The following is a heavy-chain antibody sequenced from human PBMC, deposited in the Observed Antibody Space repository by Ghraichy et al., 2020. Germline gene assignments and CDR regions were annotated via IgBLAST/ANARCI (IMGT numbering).Heavy chain of an antibody. Sequence: SETLSLTCTVSGGSISSYYWSWIRQPPGKGLEWIGYIYYSGSTNYNPSLKSRVTISVDTSKNQFSLKLSSVTAADTAVYYCARQGCSQTYYDFWSGCKYYYMDVWGKGTTVTVSS. D-gene: IGHD3-3*01. CDR2: IYYSGST. V-gene: IGHV4-59*08. CDR1: GGSISSYY. CDR3: ARQGCSQTYYDFWSGCKYYYMDV. J-gene: IGHJ6*03.